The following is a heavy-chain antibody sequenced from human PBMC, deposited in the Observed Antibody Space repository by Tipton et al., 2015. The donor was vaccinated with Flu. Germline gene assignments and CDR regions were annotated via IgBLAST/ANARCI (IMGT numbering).Heavy chain of an antibody. Sequence: SLRLSCAASGFTFSSYAMSWVRQAPGKGLEWVSAISGSGGSTYYADSVKGRFTISRDNSKNTLYLQMNSLRAEDTAVYYCAKDRYDSSGYYRNPFDAFDIWGQGTMVTVSS. J-gene: IGHJ3*02. CDR2: ISGSGGST. D-gene: IGHD3-22*01. CDR3: AKDRYDSSGYYRNPFDAFDI. CDR1: GFTFSSYA. V-gene: IGHV3-23*01.